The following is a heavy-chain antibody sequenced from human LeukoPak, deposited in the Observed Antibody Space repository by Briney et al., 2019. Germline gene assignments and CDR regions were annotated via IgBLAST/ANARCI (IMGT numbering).Heavy chain of an antibody. CDR3: ARGRISSPYDY. Sequence: SETLSLTCTVSGGSISSYYWSWIRQPPGKGLEWIGYIYHSGSTDYNPSIKSRVTISVDTSKSQFSLKLSSVTAADTAVYYCARGRISSPYDYWGQGTLVTVSS. V-gene: IGHV4-59*12. CDR1: GGSISSYY. D-gene: IGHD3-3*02. CDR2: IYHSGST. J-gene: IGHJ4*02.